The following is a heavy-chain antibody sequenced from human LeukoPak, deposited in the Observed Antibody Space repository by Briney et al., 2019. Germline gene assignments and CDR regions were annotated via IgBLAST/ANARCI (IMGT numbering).Heavy chain of an antibody. CDR1: GGSISSSSYY. J-gene: IGHJ4*02. CDR3: ARELVVTAPLAFDY. D-gene: IGHD2-21*02. CDR2: IYYSGST. V-gene: IGHV4-39*07. Sequence: KPSETLSLTCTVSGGSISSSSYYWGWIRQPPGKGLEWIGSIYYSGSTYYNPSLKSRVTISVDTSKNQFSLKLSSVTAADTAVHYCARELVVTAPLAFDYWGQGTLVTVSS.